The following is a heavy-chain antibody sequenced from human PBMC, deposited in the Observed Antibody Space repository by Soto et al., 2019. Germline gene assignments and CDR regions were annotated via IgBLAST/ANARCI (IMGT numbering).Heavy chain of an antibody. J-gene: IGHJ3*02. V-gene: IGHV3-23*01. D-gene: IGHD6-19*01. Sequence: EVQLLESGGGLVQPGGSLRRSCAASGFTFSSYAMSWVRQAPGKWLEWVSAISGSGGSTYYADSLKGRFTISRDNSKNTRYLQMNSLRAEATAVYYCAQERSGWSSRCPDAFDIWGPWTMVNVSS. CDR1: GFTFSSYA. CDR2: ISGSGGST. CDR3: AQERSGWSSRCPDAFDI.